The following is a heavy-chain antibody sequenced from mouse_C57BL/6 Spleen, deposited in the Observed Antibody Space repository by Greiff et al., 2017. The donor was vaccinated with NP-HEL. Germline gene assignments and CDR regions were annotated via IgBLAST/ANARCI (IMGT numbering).Heavy chain of an antibody. J-gene: IGHJ2*01. V-gene: IGHV5-4*01. Sequence: DVQLVESGGGLVKPGGSLKLSCAASGFTFSSYAMSWVRQTPEKRLEWVATISDGGSYTYYPDNVKGRFTISRDNAKNNLYLQMSHLKSEDTAMYYCARDGTGTRSYYFDYWGQGTTLTVSS. CDR2: ISDGGSYT. D-gene: IGHD4-1*01. CDR1: GFTFSSYA. CDR3: ARDGTGTRSYYFDY.